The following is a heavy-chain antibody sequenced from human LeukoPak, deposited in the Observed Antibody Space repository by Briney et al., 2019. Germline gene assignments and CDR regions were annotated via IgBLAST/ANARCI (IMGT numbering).Heavy chain of an antibody. CDR2: ISSSSYI. V-gene: IGHV3-21*01. Sequence: GGSLRLSCAASGFTFSSYSMKWVRQAPGKGLEWVSSISSSSYIYYADSVKGRFTISRDNAKNSLYLQMNSLRAEDTAVYYCAREGSSWYSGGFDYWGQGTLVTVSS. J-gene: IGHJ4*02. CDR3: AREGSSWYSGGFDY. D-gene: IGHD6-13*01. CDR1: GFTFSSYS.